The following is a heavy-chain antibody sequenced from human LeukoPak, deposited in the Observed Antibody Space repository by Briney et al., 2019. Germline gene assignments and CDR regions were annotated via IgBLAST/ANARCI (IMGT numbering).Heavy chain of an antibody. J-gene: IGHJ4*02. CDR2: ISCDGSNK. Sequence: TGGSLRLSCAASGFTFSSYAMHWVRQAPGKGLEWVAVISCDGSNKYYADSVKGRFTISRDNSKNTLYLQMNSLINEDTAVYFCAKDLSGGYHSYYFDFWGQGTPVTVSS. D-gene: IGHD5-18*01. CDR3: AKDLSGGYHSYYFDF. CDR1: GFTFSSYA. V-gene: IGHV3-30*04.